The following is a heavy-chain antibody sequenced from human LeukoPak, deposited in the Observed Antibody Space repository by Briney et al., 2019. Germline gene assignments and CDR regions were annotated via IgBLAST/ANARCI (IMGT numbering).Heavy chain of an antibody. CDR1: GFTFSDHY. J-gene: IGHJ2*01. Sequence: GSLRLSFAASGFTFSDHYMDWVRQAPGKGLEWVGRFRNKANSYITMYAASVKGRFTISRNDSENSLYLQMNSLKTEDTAVYYCGRIRGSYLHWYFDLWGRGTLVTVSS. CDR3: GRIRGSYLHWYFDL. D-gene: IGHD1-26*01. V-gene: IGHV3-72*01. CDR2: FRNKANSYIT.